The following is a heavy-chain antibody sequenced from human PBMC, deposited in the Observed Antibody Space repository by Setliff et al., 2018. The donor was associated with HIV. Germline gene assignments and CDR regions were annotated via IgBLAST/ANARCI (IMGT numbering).Heavy chain of an antibody. CDR1: GFTFSSYS. CDR3: ARDDSSGFLPDAFDI. J-gene: IGHJ3*02. Sequence: SLRLSCAASGFTFSSYSMNWVRQAPGKGLEWVSSISSSSSYIYYADSVKGRFTISRDNAKNSLYLQMNSLRAEDTAVYYCARDDSSGFLPDAFDIWGQGTMVTVSS. D-gene: IGHD6-19*01. CDR2: ISSSSSYI. V-gene: IGHV3-21*01.